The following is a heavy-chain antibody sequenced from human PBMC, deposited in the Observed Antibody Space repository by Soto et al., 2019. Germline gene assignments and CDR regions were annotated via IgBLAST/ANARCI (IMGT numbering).Heavy chain of an antibody. Sequence: GGSLRLSCAASGFTFSSYAMSWVRQAPGKGLEWVSAISGSGGSTYYADSVKGRFTISRDNSKNTLYLQMNSLRAEDTAVYYCANLYCSSTSCYTTPYSSSSGEGLYYYYYGMDVWGQGTTVTVSS. V-gene: IGHV3-23*01. CDR2: ISGSGGST. CDR3: ANLYCSSTSCYTTPYSSSSGEGLYYYYYGMDV. J-gene: IGHJ6*02. D-gene: IGHD2-2*02. CDR1: GFTFSSYA.